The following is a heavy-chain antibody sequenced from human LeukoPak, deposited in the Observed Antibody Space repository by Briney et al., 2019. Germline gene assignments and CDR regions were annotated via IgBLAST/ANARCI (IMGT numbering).Heavy chain of an antibody. CDR1: SGSISRYY. CDR2: IYYTGST. Sequence: SETLSLTCTVSSGSISRYYWSWIRQPPGKGLEWIGYIYYTGSTNYNPSLKSRVTISVDTSKNQFSLKLSSVTAADTAVYYCARGSGYYYYWGQGTLVTVSS. J-gene: IGHJ4*02. CDR3: ARGSGYYYY. V-gene: IGHV4-59*01. D-gene: IGHD3-22*01.